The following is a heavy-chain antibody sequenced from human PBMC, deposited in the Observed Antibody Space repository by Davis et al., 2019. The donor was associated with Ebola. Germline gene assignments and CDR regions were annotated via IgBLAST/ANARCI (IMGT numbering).Heavy chain of an antibody. CDR3: ATYTMTPLPFDY. V-gene: IGHV1-18*01. D-gene: IGHD4-17*01. CDR2: IHPNDGTT. CDR1: GYSFTSYG. Sequence: AASVKVSCKGSGYSFTSYGISWVRQALGQGLEWMGLIHPNDGTTKYPQKFQDRLTITRDTSTSTVYMELSGLRPDDTAMYYCATYTMTPLPFDYWGQGTLVTVSS. J-gene: IGHJ4*02.